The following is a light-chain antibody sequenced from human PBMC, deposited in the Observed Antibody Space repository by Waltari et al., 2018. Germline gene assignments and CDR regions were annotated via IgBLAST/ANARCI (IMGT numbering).Light chain of an antibody. Sequence: QSALTQPASVPGTPGQSITIPCSGTPSDVGRYALLSWYQQHPGQAPKLLICEVFKRPPDTSSRFSGAKSGSTASLTISGLQPEDEADYYCCSYAGRGTYVFGSGTKVTIL. CDR2: EVF. V-gene: IGLV2-23*02. CDR1: PSDVGRYAL. CDR3: CSYAGRGTYV. J-gene: IGLJ1*01.